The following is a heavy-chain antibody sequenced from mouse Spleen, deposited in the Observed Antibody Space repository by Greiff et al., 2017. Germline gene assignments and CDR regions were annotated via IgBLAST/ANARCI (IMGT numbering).Heavy chain of an antibody. CDR3: ARHVTVSSEGYFDV. CDR1: GFTFSSYG. D-gene: IGHD1-1*01. Sequence: EVQGVESGGDLVKPGGSLKLSCAASGFTFSSYGMSWVRQTPDKRLEWVATISSGGSYTYYPDSVKGRFTISSDNAKNTLYLQMSSLKSEDTAMYYCARHVTVSSEGYFDVWGTGTTVTVSS. J-gene: IGHJ1*03. CDR2: ISSGGSYT. V-gene: IGHV5-6*01.